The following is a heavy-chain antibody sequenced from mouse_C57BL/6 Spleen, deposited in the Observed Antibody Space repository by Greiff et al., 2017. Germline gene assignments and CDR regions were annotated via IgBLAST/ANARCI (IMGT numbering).Heavy chain of an antibody. D-gene: IGHD2-3*01. V-gene: IGHV2-4*01. CDR1: GFSLTSYG. Sequence: QVQLKESGPGLVQPSQSLSITCTVSGFSLTSYGVHWVRQPPGKGLEWLGVIWSGGSTDYNAAFISRLSISKDNSKSQVFFNMNSLQADDTAIYYCAKTLYDGYAMDYWGQGTSVTVSS. CDR3: AKTLYDGYAMDY. J-gene: IGHJ4*01. CDR2: IWSGGST.